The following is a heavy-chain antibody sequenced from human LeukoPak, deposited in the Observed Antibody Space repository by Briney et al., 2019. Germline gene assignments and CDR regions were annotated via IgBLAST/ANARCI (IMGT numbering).Heavy chain of an antibody. CDR1: GGSISSYY. CDR3: ARLVPAALQTGWFDP. V-gene: IGHV4-4*09. CDR2: IYTSGST. J-gene: IGHJ5*02. D-gene: IGHD2-2*01. Sequence: PSETLSLTCTVSGGSISSYYWSWIRQPPGKGLEWIGYIYTSGSTNYNPSLKSRVTISVDTSNNQFSLKLSSVTAADTAVYYCARLVPAALQTGWFDPWGQGTLVTVSS.